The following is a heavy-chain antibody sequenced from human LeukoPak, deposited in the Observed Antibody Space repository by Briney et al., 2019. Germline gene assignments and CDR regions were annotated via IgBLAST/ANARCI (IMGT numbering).Heavy chain of an antibody. CDR2: ISAYNGNT. V-gene: IGHV1-18*01. J-gene: IGHJ4*02. Sequence: ASVKVSCNASGYTFTSYGISWLRQAPGQGLEWRRWISAYNGNTNYAQKLQGRVTMTTDTSTSTAYMEVRSLRSDDTAVYYCARRGRGVASGYDYWGQGTLVTVSS. CDR3: ARRGRGVASGYDY. CDR1: GYTFTSYG. D-gene: IGHD3-3*01.